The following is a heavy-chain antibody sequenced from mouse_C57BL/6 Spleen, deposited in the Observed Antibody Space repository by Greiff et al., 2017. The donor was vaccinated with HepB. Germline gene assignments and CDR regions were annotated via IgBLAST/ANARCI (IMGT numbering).Heavy chain of an antibody. D-gene: IGHD1-1*01. Sequence: EVKLVESGGGLVQPGGSLKLSCAASGFTFSDYYMYWVRQTPEKRLEWVAYISNGGGSTYYPDTVKGRFTISRDNAKNTLYLQMSRLKSEDTAMYYCARQRFYYYGSSYGYFDVWGTGTTVTVSS. V-gene: IGHV5-12*01. CDR2: ISNGGGST. CDR3: ARQRFYYYGSSYGYFDV. CDR1: GFTFSDYY. J-gene: IGHJ1*03.